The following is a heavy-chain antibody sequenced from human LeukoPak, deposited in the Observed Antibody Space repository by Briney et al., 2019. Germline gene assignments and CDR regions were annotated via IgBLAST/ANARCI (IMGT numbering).Heavy chain of an antibody. CDR3: ARGPVYSGYRLYYNYAMDV. J-gene: IGHJ6*02. D-gene: IGHD5-12*01. V-gene: IGHV3-7*01. CDR2: IKQDGSEK. Sequence: GGSLRLSCAASGFTFSSYWMSWVRQAPGKGLEWVANIKQDGSEKYYVDSVKGRFTISRDNAKNSLYLQMNSLRADDTAVYYCARGPVYSGYRLYYNYAMDVWGQGTAVTVSS. CDR1: GFTFSSYW.